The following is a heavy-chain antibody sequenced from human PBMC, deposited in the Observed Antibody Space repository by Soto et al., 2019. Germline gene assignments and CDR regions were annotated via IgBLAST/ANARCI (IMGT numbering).Heavy chain of an antibody. Sequence: QVQLQESGPGLVKPSQTLSLTCTVSGGSIINTDYYWSLIRQPPGKGLEWLGYIFYSGSTYYNPSLESRVTISVDTSKNQCALKLSSMTATDTAVYYCVRESVAVRDYGLDVWGQGTTVTVSS. V-gene: IGHV4-30-4*01. CDR1: GGSIINTDYY. CDR2: IFYSGST. D-gene: IGHD3-10*01. CDR3: VRESVAVRDYGLDV. J-gene: IGHJ6*02.